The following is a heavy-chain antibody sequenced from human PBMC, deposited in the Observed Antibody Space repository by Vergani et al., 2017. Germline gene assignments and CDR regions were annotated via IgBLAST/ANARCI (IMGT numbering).Heavy chain of an antibody. CDR2: ISHSGST. J-gene: IGHJ3*02. CDR1: GDSFRSNKW. V-gene: IGHV4-4*03. Sequence: QVQLQESGPGLVKPPGTLSLTCAVSGDSFRSNKWWTWVRQSPGKTLEWIGEISHSGSTNYNPSLKGRVTLSLDTSKNQFSLRLSSVTAADTAVYYCARGPKSYCSGGSCFSVWGAFYIWGRGTTGTVSS. CDR3: ARGPKSYCSGGSCFSVWGAFYI. D-gene: IGHD2-15*01.